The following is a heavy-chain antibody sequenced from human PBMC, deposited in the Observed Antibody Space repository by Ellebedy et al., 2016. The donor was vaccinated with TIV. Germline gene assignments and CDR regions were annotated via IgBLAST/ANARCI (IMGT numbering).Heavy chain of an antibody. V-gene: IGHV4-59*11. CDR2: IYYSGHT. D-gene: IGHD2-15*01. CDR3: ARRGGYHFDS. Sequence: SETLSLTCTVSGGSISNHYWSWIRQPPGKGLEWIGHIYYSGHTNYNPSLKSRVTISVDSSKNRFSLRLTSVTAADTAMYYCARRGGYHFDSWGQGILVTVSS. CDR1: GGSISNHY. J-gene: IGHJ4*02.